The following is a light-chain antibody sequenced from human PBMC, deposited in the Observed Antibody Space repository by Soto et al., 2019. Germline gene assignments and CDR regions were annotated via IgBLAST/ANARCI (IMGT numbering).Light chain of an antibody. CDR1: QSISYW. CDR2: RAS. Sequence: DIQMTQSPSTLSASVGDRVTITCRASQSISYWLAWYQQKPGKAPKLLIYRASILGGGVPSRFSGSGSGTEFTLTISRLQPDDFATYYCQQYNSYWTFGQGTKVDIK. CDR3: QQYNSYWT. V-gene: IGKV1-5*03. J-gene: IGKJ1*01.